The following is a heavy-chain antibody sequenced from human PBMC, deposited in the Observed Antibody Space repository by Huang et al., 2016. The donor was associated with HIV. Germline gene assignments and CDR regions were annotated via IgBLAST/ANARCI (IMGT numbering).Heavy chain of an antibody. CDR2: IIRIFGTV. Sequence: APGQGLEWMGIIIRIFGTVNYAEKFKGRITITVDESTSTAYMEVSSLRSEDTAVYYCAEEGPGMRPTDSDAFYIWGQGTMVTVSS. V-gene: IGHV1-69*15. CDR3: AEEGPGMRPTDSDAFYI. J-gene: IGHJ3*02.